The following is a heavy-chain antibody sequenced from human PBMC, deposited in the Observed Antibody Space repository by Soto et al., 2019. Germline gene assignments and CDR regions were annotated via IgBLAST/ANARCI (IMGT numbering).Heavy chain of an antibody. V-gene: IGHV3-23*01. CDR2: ISGGGGST. J-gene: IGHJ4*02. D-gene: IGHD3-3*01. CDR1: GFTGFTFRSYA. CDR3: ARSTTTIFATAILDY. Sequence: GGSLRLSCAASGFTGFTFRSYAMSWVRQAPGKGLEWVSAISGGGGSTYYADSVKGRFTISRDNSKNTLYLQMNSLRAGDTAAYYCARSTTTIFATAILDYWGQGTLVTVSS.